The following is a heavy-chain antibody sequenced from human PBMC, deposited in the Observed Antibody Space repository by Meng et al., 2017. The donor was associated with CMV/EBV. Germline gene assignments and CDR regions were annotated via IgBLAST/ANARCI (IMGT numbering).Heavy chain of an antibody. CDR2: IYCDDDK. Sequence: QMLLKESGPTLVKPTQTLTLTCTFSGFSLSTSGVGGGCIRQPPGKALEWRALIYCDDDKRYSPSLKSRLTITKDTSKNQVVLTMTNMDPVDTATYYCARIAAAGRFDYWGQGTLVTVSS. J-gene: IGHJ4*02. CDR1: GFSLSTSGVG. V-gene: IGHV2-5*02. D-gene: IGHD6-13*01. CDR3: ARIAAAGRFDY.